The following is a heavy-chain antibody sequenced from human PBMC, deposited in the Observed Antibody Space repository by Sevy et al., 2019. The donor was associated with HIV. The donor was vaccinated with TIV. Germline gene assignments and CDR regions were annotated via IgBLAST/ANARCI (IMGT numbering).Heavy chain of an antibody. CDR3: ARGSRKSSSITMVRGVMYWFDP. Sequence: GGSLRLSCAASGFTFSSYSMNWVRQAPGKGLEWVSYISSSSSTIYYADSVKGRFTISRDNAKNSLYLQMNSRRDEDTAVYYCARGSRKSSSITMVRGVMYWFDPWGQGTLVTVSS. D-gene: IGHD3-10*01. V-gene: IGHV3-48*02. CDR2: ISSSSSTI. J-gene: IGHJ5*02. CDR1: GFTFSSYS.